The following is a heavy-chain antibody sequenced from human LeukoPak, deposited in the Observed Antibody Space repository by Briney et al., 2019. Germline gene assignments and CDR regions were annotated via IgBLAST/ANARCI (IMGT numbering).Heavy chain of an antibody. V-gene: IGHV1-18*01. CDR1: GYTFTSYG. CDR3: ARAGYCSGGSCQKGGAFDI. CDR2: ISAYNGNT. Sequence: ASVKVSCKASGYTFTSYGISWVRQAPGQGLEWMRWISAYNGNTNYAQKLQGRVTMTTDTSTSTAYMELRSLRSDDTAVYYCARAGYCSGGSCQKGGAFDIWGQGTMVTVSS. J-gene: IGHJ3*02. D-gene: IGHD2-15*01.